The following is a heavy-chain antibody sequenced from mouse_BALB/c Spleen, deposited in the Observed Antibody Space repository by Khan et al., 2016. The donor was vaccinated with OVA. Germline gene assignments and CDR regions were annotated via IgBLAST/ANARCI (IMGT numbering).Heavy chain of an antibody. J-gene: IGHJ3*01. CDR2: INPSNGYN. D-gene: IGHD2-14*01. CDR1: GYTFTSYT. V-gene: IGHV1-4*01. CDR3: VRDGAYSRNAGWFAY. Sequence: QIQLVQSGAELARPGASVKMSCKASGYTFTSYTIHWIKQRPGQGLEWIGYINPSNGYNNYNQKFKDKATLTADKSSTTAYMQLSSLTMDDSAVYTCVRDGAYSRNAGWFAYWGQGTLVTVSA.